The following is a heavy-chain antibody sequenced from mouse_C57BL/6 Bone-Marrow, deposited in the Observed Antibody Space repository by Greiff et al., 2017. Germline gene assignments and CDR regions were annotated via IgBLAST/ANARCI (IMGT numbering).Heavy chain of an antibody. Sequence: QVQLKESGPELVKPGASVKISCKASGYAFSSSWMNWVKQRPGKGLEWIGRIYPGDGDTNYNGKFKGKATLTADKSSSTAYMLLSSLTSEDSAVYFCARDWDVGRFAYWGQGTLVTVSA. CDR3: ARDWDVGRFAY. V-gene: IGHV1-82*01. D-gene: IGHD4-1*01. J-gene: IGHJ3*01. CDR2: IYPGDGDT. CDR1: GYAFSSSW.